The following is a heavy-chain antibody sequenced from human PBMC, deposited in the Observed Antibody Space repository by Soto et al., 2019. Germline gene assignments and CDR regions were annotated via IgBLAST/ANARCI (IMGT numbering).Heavy chain of an antibody. J-gene: IGHJ5*02. CDR2: ISYSGST. V-gene: IGHV4-59*08. CDR3: ARHLGYDSSGYYRNWFDP. Sequence: PSETLSLTCTVSGGSISSYYWSWIRQPPGKGLEWIGYISYSGSTNYNPSLKSRVTISVDTSKNQFSLKLSSVTAADTALYYCARHLGYDSSGYYRNWFDPWGQGTLVTVSS. CDR1: GGSISSYY. D-gene: IGHD3-22*01.